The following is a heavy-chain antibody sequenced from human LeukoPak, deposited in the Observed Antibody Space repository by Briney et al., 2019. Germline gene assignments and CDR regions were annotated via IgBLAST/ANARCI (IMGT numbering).Heavy chain of an antibody. V-gene: IGHV4-39*01. D-gene: IGHD3-10*01. CDR2: IHYSGRT. J-gene: IGHJ4*02. CDR3: ARGSPYDY. Sequence: SETLSLTCNVSGGSINSRSNYWGWIRQPPGKGLEYIGSIHYSGRTYDNPSLKSRVTISVDTSKNQFSLKLSSVTAADTAVYYCARGSPYDYWGQGTLVTVSS. CDR1: GGSINSRSNY.